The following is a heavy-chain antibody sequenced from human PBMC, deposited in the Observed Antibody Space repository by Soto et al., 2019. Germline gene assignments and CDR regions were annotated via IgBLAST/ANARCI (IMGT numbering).Heavy chain of an antibody. Sequence: SETLSLTCTVSGGSISSYYWSWIRQPPGKGLEWIGYIYYSGSTNYNPSLKSRVTISVDTSKNQFSLKLSSVTAADTAVYYCARVHSSSWYGTYYCYYYGMDVWGQGTTVTVSS. CDR1: GGSISSYY. D-gene: IGHD6-13*01. V-gene: IGHV4-59*01. CDR3: ARVHSSSWYGTYYCYYYGMDV. J-gene: IGHJ6*02. CDR2: IYYSGST.